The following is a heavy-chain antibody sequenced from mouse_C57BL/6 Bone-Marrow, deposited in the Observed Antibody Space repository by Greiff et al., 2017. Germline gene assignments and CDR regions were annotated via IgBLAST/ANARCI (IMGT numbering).Heavy chain of an antibody. J-gene: IGHJ3*01. D-gene: IGHD2-5*01. CDR3: ARDYYSNFFAY. V-gene: IGHV1-4*01. CDR2: INPSSGYT. Sequence: QVQLQQSGAELARPGASVKMSCKASGYTFTSYTMHWVKQRPGQGLEWIGYINPSSGYTKYNQKSKDKATLTADKSSSTAYMQLSSLTSEDSAVYYCARDYYSNFFAYWGQGTLVTVSA. CDR1: GYTFTSYT.